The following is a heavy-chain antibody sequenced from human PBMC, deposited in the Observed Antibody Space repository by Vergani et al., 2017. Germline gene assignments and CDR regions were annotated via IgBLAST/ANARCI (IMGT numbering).Heavy chain of an antibody. CDR2: IRYDGSNK. CDR3: AKDSRRYCSGGSCYSVDY. V-gene: IGHV3-30*02. CDR1: GFTFSSYG. J-gene: IGHJ4*02. D-gene: IGHD2-15*01. Sequence: QVQLVESGGGVVQPGRSLRLSCAASGFTFSSYGMHWVRQAPGKGLEWVAFIRYDGSNKYYADSVKGRFTISRDNSKNTLYLQMNSLRAEDTAVYYCAKDSRRYCSGGSCYSVDYWGQGTLVTVSS.